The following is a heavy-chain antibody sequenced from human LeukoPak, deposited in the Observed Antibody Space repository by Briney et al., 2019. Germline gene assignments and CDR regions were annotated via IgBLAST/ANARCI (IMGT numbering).Heavy chain of an antibody. D-gene: IGHD6-13*01. CDR1: GYTFTGYY. V-gene: IGHV1-2*02. CDR3: ARGRAAAGSSTYAY. CDR2: INPNSGGT. Sequence: GASVKVSCKASGYTFTGYYMHWVRQAPGQGLEWMGWINPNSGGTNYAQKFQGRVTMTRDTFISTAYMELSRLRSDDTAVYYCARGRAAAGSSTYAYWGQGTLVTVSS. J-gene: IGHJ4*02.